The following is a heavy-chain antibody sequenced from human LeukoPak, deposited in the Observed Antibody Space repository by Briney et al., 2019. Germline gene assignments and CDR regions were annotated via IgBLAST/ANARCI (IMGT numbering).Heavy chain of an antibody. D-gene: IGHD2-21*02. CDR1: GHRFTNHW. Sequence: KAGESLKISCEVSGHRFTNHWIGWVRQMPGKGLEWMGIINLGDSDTKYSPSFQGQVTISLDKSISTAYLQWRSLKASDTAMYYCARTETRGDWDFDYWGQGTLVTVSS. CDR3: ARTETRGDWDFDY. J-gene: IGHJ4*02. V-gene: IGHV5-51*01. CDR2: INLGDSDT.